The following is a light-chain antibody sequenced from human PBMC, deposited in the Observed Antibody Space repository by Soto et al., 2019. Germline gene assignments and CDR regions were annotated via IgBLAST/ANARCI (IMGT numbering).Light chain of an antibody. CDR3: QQYVSSPWA. CDR2: GAS. CDR1: QSVTNSF. Sequence: EIVVTQSPATLSLSPGERATLSCRASQSVTNSFLAWYQQKPGQAPRLLIYGASRRATGIPDRFTGSGSGTDFTLTISRLEPEDFAVYYCQQYVSSPWAFGQGTKVDIK. J-gene: IGKJ1*01. V-gene: IGKV3-20*01.